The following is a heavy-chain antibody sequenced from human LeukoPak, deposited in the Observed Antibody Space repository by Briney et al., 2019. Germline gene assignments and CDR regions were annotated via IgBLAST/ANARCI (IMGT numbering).Heavy chain of an antibody. V-gene: IGHV3-21*01. CDR3: ARGYGYNHGVIVDY. Sequence: GGSLRLSCAASGFTFSSYSMNWVRQAPGEGLEWVSSISSSSSYIYYADSVKGRFTISRDNAKNSLYLQMNSLRAEDTAVYYCARGYGYNHGVIVDYWGQGTLVTVSS. J-gene: IGHJ4*02. D-gene: IGHD5-18*01. CDR2: ISSSSSYI. CDR1: GFTFSSYS.